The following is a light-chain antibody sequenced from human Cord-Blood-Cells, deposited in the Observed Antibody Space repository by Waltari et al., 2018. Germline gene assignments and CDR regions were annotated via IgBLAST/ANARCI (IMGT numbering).Light chain of an antibody. J-gene: IGKJ1*01. CDR1: QSVSSN. Sequence: DIVMTQSPATLSVSTGDRATLSCRASQSVSSNLAWYQQKPGQAPRLLIYGASTRATGIPARFSGSGSGTEFTLTISSLQFEDFAVYYCQQYNNWPRTFGQGTKVEIK. V-gene: IGKV3-15*01. CDR3: QQYNNWPRT. CDR2: GAS.